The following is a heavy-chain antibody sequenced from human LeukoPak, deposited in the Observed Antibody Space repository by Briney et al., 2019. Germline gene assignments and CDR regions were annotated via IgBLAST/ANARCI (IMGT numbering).Heavy chain of an antibody. Sequence: ASVKVSCKASGYTFTGYYMHWVRQAPGQWLEWMGWINPNSGGTNYAQKFQGRVTMTRDTSISTAYMELSRLRSDDTAVYYCARVKVGATIYYFDYWGQGTLVTVSS. J-gene: IGHJ4*02. CDR1: GYTFTGYY. CDR2: INPNSGGT. V-gene: IGHV1-2*02. D-gene: IGHD1-26*01. CDR3: ARVKVGATIYYFDY.